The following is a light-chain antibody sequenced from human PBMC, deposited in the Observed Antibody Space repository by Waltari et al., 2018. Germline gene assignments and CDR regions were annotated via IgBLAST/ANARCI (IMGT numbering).Light chain of an antibody. J-gene: IGKJ1*01. CDR2: GAS. Sequence: DIQMTQSPSSLSASVGDRVTITCRANQTITSYLNWYQQKPGKAPRLLIQGASSLQSEVPSRFSGSGSGSDFALTITSLQPEDFASYFCQQSYTTPRTFGQGTTVDIK. CDR3: QQSYTTPRT. V-gene: IGKV1-39*01. CDR1: QTITSY.